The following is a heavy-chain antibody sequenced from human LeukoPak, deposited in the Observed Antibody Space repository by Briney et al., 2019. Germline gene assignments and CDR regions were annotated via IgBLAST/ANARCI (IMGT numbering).Heavy chain of an antibody. CDR2: IYHTGKI. J-gene: IGHJ4*02. CDR3: AVATYGSGSYVGY. CDR1: GGYISSSNW. D-gene: IGHD3-10*01. Sequence: SETLSLTCDVSGGYISSSNWWAWVRQSPGKGLEWIGEIYHTGKINYNPALKSRVTISVDTSKNQFSLKLSSVTAADTAVYYCAVATYGSGSYVGYWGQGTLVTVSS. V-gene: IGHV4-4*02.